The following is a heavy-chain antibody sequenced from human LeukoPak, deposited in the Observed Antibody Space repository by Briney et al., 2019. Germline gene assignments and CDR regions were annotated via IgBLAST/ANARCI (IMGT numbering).Heavy chain of an antibody. D-gene: IGHD2-15*01. J-gene: IGHJ4*02. V-gene: IGHV3-21*01. CDR2: IRTVTSSI. CDR1: GFTFSSYS. CDR3: AREGLPSGATKIFDY. Sequence: GGSLRLSCAVSGFTFSSYSMHWVRQAPGKGLEWVSCIRTVTSSIYYADAVKGRFTVSRDNAKNSLYLEMNSLRTEDTAVYYCAREGLPSGATKIFDYWGQGTLVAVSS.